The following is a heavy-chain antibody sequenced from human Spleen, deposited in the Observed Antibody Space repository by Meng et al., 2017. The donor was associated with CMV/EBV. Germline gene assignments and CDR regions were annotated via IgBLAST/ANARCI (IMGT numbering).Heavy chain of an antibody. CDR1: GFTFSSYS. CDR3: ARGRDNVILGAYCYGVDV. CDR2: ISSSSSYI. Sequence: GESLKISCAASGFTFSSYSMNWVRQAPGKGLEWVSSISSSSSYIYYADSVKGRFTISRDNAKNSLYLQMNSLRDEDTAVYYCARGRDNVILGAYCYGVDVWGPGTTVTVSS. J-gene: IGHJ6*02. D-gene: IGHD2-15*01. V-gene: IGHV3-21*01.